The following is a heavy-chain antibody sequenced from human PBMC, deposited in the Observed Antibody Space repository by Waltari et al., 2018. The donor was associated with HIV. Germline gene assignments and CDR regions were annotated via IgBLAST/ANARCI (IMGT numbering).Heavy chain of an antibody. Sequence: QVQLVQSGAEVKKPGASVKVSCKASGITLSTYAMHWVRQARGQRLEWMGWINVGNGNSDYSQKFQGRVTITRDKSASTAYMELSGLRSEDTAVYYCASEQYSSDWYDNHWGQGTLVTVSS. CDR2: INVGNGNS. J-gene: IGHJ5*02. V-gene: IGHV1-3*01. CDR3: ASEQYSSDWYDNH. CDR1: GITLSTYA. D-gene: IGHD6-19*01.